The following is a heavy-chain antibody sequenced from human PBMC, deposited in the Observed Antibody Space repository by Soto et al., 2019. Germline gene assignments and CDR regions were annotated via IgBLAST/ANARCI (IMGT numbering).Heavy chain of an antibody. CDR1: GGSISNYY. CDR2: IYYRGST. Sequence: QVQLQESGPGLVKPSETLSLTCIVSGGSISNYYWSWIRQPPGKGLEWIGYIYYRGSTNYNPSLKSRGTISVDTSKNKFSLKLSSVTAADTAVYYCARGGYNWNDVTDYWGQGTLVTVSS. D-gene: IGHD1-20*01. CDR3: ARGGYNWNDVTDY. J-gene: IGHJ4*02. V-gene: IGHV4-59*01.